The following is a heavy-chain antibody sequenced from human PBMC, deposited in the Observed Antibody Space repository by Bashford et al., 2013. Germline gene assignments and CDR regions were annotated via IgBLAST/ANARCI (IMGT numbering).Heavy chain of an antibody. V-gene: IGHV4-61*02. CDR3: AKGRYGSSGHYYFDY. D-gene: IGHD3-22*01. J-gene: IGHJ4*02. CDR2: LYTSGSI. Sequence: SETLSLTCTVSGASISSGDYYWSWIRQPAGKGLEWIGRLYTSGSINHNPSLKSRVTMSVDTSKKQFSLNLSSVTAADTAIYFCAKGRYGSSGHYYFDYWGQGTLVTVSS. CDR1: GASISSGDYY.